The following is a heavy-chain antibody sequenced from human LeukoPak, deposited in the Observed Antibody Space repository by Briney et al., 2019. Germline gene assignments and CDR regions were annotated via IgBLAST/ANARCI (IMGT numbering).Heavy chain of an antibody. D-gene: IGHD1-1*01. J-gene: IGHJ5*02. V-gene: IGHV4-59*01. CDR2: IYYSGST. CDR1: GGSISSYY. CDR3: ARHGTTGTNLNWFDP. Sequence: SETLSLTCTVSGGSISSYYWSWIRQPPGKGLEWIGYIYYSGSTNYNPSLKSRVSISIDTSKSQFSLKVSSVTAANTAVYYCARHGTTGTNLNWFDPWGQGTLVTVSS.